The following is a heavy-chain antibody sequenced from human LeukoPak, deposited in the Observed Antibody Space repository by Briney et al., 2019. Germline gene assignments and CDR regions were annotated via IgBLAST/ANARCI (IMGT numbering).Heavy chain of an antibody. CDR2: ISAYNGNT. D-gene: IGHD6-19*01. J-gene: IGHJ4*02. CDR1: GYTFTSYG. CDR3: ARDSSGWPNENFDY. V-gene: IGHV1-18*01. Sequence: ASVTVSCKASGYTFTSYGISWVRQAPGQGLEWMGWISAYNGNTNYAQKLQGRVTMTTDTSTSTAYMELRSLRSDDTAVYYCARDSSGWPNENFDYWGQGTLVTVSS.